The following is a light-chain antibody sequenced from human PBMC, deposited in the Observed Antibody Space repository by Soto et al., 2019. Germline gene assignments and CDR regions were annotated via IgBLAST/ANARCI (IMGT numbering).Light chain of an antibody. CDR3: SSDIFSSTLVV. J-gene: IGLJ2*01. CDR1: TSDIGGYNY. V-gene: IGLV2-14*01. Sequence: QSALTQPASVSGSPGQSLTISCTGTTSDIGGYNYVSWYQHHPGKAPRLVIYEVSNRPSGVSNRFSGSKSGNTASLSISGLQAEDEADYYCSSDIFSSTLVVFGGGAQLTVL. CDR2: EVS.